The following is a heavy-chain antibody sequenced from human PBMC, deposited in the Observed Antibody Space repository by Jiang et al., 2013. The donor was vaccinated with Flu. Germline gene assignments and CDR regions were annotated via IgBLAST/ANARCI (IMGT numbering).Heavy chain of an antibody. V-gene: IGHV3-11*05. D-gene: IGHD4-17*01. J-gene: IGHJ4*02. Sequence: RFTISRDNAKNSLYLQMNSLRAEDTAVYYCARDWVLLPVTTMEDYWGQGTLVTVSS. CDR3: ARDWVLLPVTTMEDY.